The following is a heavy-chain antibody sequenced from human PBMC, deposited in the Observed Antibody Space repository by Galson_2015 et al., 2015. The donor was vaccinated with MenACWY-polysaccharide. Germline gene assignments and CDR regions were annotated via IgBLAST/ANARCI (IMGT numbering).Heavy chain of an antibody. V-gene: IGHV4-31*03. CDR1: GASTRSGGYY. J-gene: IGHJ4*02. Sequence: TLSLTCPVSGASTRSGGYYWRWIRPHPGKGLEWMGYIHYRGSTSYNPSLKGRLLLRGDAYNGQFSLKLSSVTAADTAVYYCARYNVAAGDFDYWGQGALVTVSS. D-gene: IGHD6-25*01. CDR2: IHYRGST. CDR3: ARYNVAAGDFDY.